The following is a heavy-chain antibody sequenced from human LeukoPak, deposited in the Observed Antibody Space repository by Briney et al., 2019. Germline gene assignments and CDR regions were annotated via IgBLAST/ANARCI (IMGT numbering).Heavy chain of an antibody. D-gene: IGHD5-24*01. V-gene: IGHV3-48*03. J-gene: IGHJ4*02. CDR1: GFTFSSYE. CDR2: ISSSGSTI. Sequence: GGSLRLSCAASGFTFSSYEMNWVRQAPGKGLEWVSYISSSGSTIYYADSVKGRFTISRDNAKNSLYLQMNSLRAEDTAVYYCAREEKYYFDYWGQGTLVSVSS. CDR3: AREEKYYFDY.